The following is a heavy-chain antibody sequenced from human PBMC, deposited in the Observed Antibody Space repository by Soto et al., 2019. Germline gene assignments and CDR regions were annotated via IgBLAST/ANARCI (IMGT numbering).Heavy chain of an antibody. J-gene: IGHJ5*02. CDR1: GGTFSSYA. V-gene: IGHV1-69*13. Sequence: SVKVSCKASGGTFSSYAISWVRQAPGQGLEWMGGIIPIFGTANYAQKFQGRVTITADESTSTAYMELSSLRSEDTAVYYCASTTSSGWPLENWFDPWGQGTLVTVSS. D-gene: IGHD6-19*01. CDR3: ASTTSSGWPLENWFDP. CDR2: IIPIFGTA.